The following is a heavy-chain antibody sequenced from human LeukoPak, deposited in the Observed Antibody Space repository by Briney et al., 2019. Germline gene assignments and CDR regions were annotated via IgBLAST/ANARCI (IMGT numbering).Heavy chain of an antibody. Sequence: GGSLRLSCAASGFTASSNYMSWVRQTPGKGPEWVSVIYSDGSTYYADSVKGRFTISRDNFKNTLYLQMNSLRAEDTAVYYCARHPYDSSRFIDYWGQGTLVTVSS. CDR2: IYSDGST. CDR1: GFTASSNY. V-gene: IGHV3-53*01. CDR3: ARHPYDSSRFIDY. D-gene: IGHD3-16*01. J-gene: IGHJ4*02.